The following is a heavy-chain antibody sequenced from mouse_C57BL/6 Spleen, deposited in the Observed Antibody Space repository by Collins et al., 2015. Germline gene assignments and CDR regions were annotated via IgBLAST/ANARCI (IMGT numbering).Heavy chain of an antibody. CDR3: TRALDAMDY. CDR1: DSLSVAMP. CDR2: FSSGGDYI. Sequence: DVKLVESGEGLVKPGGSLKLSCAALDSLSVAMPCLGFARLQRRGWSGSHTFSSGGDYIYYADTVKGRFTISRDNARNTLYLQMSSLKSEDTAMYYCTRALDAMDYWGQGTSVTVSS. V-gene: IGHV5-9-1*02. J-gene: IGHJ4*01.